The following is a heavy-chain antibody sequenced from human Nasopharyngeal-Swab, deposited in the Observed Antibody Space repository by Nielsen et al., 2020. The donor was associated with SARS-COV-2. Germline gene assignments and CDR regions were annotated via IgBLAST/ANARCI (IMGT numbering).Heavy chain of an antibody. CDR2: INHSGST. CDR1: GGSFSGYY. V-gene: IGHV4-34*01. CDR3: ARRMYYYDSSGYSVVRYFDY. Sequence: GSLRLSCAVYGGSFSGYYWSWIRQPPGKGLEWIGEINHSGSTNYNPSLKSRVTISVDTSKNQFSLKLSSVTAADTAVYYCARRMYYYDSSGYSVVRYFDYWGQGTLVTVSS. D-gene: IGHD3-22*01. J-gene: IGHJ4*02.